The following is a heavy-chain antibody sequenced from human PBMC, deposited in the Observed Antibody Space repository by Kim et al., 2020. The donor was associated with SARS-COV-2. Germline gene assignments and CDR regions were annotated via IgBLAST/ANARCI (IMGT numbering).Heavy chain of an antibody. CDR1: GFTFSNYG. CDR2: IKDNGGRT. Sequence: GGSLRLSCAASGFTFSNYGMHWVRQAPGKGLEWVSSIKDNGGRTYYADSVKGRFTISRDNSKSTLFLLMNSLRADDTAVYYCVKFRDEGFWGQGTLVTVSS. V-gene: IGHV3-23*01. J-gene: IGHJ4*02. CDR3: VKFRDEGF.